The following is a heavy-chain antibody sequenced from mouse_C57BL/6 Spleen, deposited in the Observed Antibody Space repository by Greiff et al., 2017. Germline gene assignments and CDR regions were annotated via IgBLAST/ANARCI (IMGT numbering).Heavy chain of an antibody. Sequence: QVQLQQSGPELVKPGASVKISCKASGYAFSSSWMNWVKQRPGKGLEWIGRIYPGDGDTNYNGKFKGKATLTADKSSSTAYMQLSSLTSEDSAVYVCARWIITTVVEDYWGQGTTLTVSS. CDR1: GYAFSSSW. D-gene: IGHD1-1*01. V-gene: IGHV1-82*01. CDR2: IYPGDGDT. CDR3: ARWIITTVVEDY. J-gene: IGHJ2*01.